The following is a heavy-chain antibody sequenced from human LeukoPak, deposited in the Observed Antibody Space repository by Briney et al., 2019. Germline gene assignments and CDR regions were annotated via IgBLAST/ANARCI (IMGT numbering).Heavy chain of an antibody. CDR1: GFTFSSYG. Sequence: PGGSLRLSCAASGFTFSSYGMPWVRQAPGKGLEWVAVIWYDGSNKYYADSVKGRFTISRDNSKNTLYLQMNGLRAEDTAVYYCARVPKSSGWAYYFDYWGQGTLVTVSS. V-gene: IGHV3-33*01. CDR2: IWYDGSNK. CDR3: ARVPKSSGWAYYFDY. J-gene: IGHJ4*02. D-gene: IGHD6-19*01.